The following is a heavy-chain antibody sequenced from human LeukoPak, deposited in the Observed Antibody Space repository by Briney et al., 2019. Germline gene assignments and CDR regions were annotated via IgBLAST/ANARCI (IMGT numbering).Heavy chain of an antibody. V-gene: IGHV3-21*06. Sequence: GGSLRLSCAASGFTFSSHSMNWVRQAPGKGLEWVSSISSTRSYVFYADSVKGRFTVSRGNAKNSLYLELDSLRAEDTAVYYCARDSAPGYSSDWYRLGSFDYWGQGTLVTVSS. CDR1: GFTFSSHS. J-gene: IGHJ4*02. CDR2: ISSTRSYV. D-gene: IGHD6-19*01. CDR3: ARDSAPGYSSDWYRLGSFDY.